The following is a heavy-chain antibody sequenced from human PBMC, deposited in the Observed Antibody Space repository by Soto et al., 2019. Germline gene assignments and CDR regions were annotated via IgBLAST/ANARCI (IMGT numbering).Heavy chain of an antibody. Sequence: QVQLQESGPGLVKPSDTLSLTCAVSGYSIRSSNWWGWIRQPPGKGLEWLGYIYYSASTYYNPSLKGRVTMPVEAPENHFCPKLSSVTAADTAVYYCARGDEVGAAADYCGQGTLVTVSS. CDR3: ARGDEVGAAADY. CDR2: IYYSAST. J-gene: IGHJ4*02. D-gene: IGHD1-26*01. CDR1: GYSIRSSNW. V-gene: IGHV4-28*01.